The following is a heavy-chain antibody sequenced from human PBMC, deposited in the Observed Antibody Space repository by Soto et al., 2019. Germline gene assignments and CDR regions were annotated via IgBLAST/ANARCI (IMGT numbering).Heavy chain of an antibody. CDR3: VRAERKNCSGGNWEGNNWFDP. CDR2: IYHIGGT. J-gene: IGHJ5*02. CDR1: GLSVTRDTYY. Sequence: SETLALSCTVSGLSVTRDTYYWSWFRQSPEKGLEWIGYIYHIGGTQYNRCLKRRVTISMDTSVNQFSLDLRAVTSACTGRYYCVRAERKNCSGGNWEGNNWFDPWGQGTRVT. V-gene: IGHV4-61*01. D-gene: IGHD2-15*01.